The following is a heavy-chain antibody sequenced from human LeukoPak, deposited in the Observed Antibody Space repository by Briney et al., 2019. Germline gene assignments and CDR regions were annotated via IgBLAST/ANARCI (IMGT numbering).Heavy chain of an antibody. D-gene: IGHD2-2*01. Sequence: GESLRLSCSAYGFIVSNNYMSWVRQAAGRGLEWVSVIYSDGITNYADSVKGRFTISRDNSKNTLSLQMSSLRVEDTALYYCARGIGYCASITCYGPIDYWGQGTLVTVSS. CDR3: ARGIGYCASITCYGPIDY. CDR1: GFIVSNNY. V-gene: IGHV3-66*01. CDR2: IYSDGIT. J-gene: IGHJ4*02.